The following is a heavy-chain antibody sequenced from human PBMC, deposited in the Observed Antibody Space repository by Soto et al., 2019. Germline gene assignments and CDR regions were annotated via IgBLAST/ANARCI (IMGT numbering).Heavy chain of an antibody. Sequence: QVQLVQSGAEVKKPGSSVKVSCKASGGTFSSYAISWVRQAPGQGLEWMGGIIPIFGTANYAQKFQGRVTINADESTSTAYMELSSLRSEDTAVYYCARASSPYYYDSSGFLPFDYWGQGTLVTVSS. D-gene: IGHD3-22*01. CDR2: IIPIFGTA. V-gene: IGHV1-69*12. J-gene: IGHJ4*02. CDR3: ARASSPYYYDSSGFLPFDY. CDR1: GGTFSSYA.